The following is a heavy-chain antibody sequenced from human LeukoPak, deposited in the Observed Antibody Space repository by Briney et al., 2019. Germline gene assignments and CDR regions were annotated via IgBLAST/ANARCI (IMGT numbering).Heavy chain of an antibody. CDR3: ARDVGPRIAAAGSDY. V-gene: IGHV3-21*04. CDR1: GFTFSNYD. Sequence: GGSLRLSCAASGFTFSNYDMNWVRQAPGKGLEWVSSISSGNRYIYYADSVKGRVTVSRDNAKNSLYLQMNSLRSDDTAVYYCARDVGPRIAAAGSDYWGQGTLVTVSS. D-gene: IGHD6-13*01. CDR2: ISSGNRYI. J-gene: IGHJ4*02.